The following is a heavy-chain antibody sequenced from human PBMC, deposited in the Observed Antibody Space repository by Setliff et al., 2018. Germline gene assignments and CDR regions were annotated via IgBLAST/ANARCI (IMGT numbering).Heavy chain of an antibody. Sequence: SETLSLTCTVSGYSISSGHYWGWIRQPAGKGLEWIGHIYIGGGANYNPSLKSRVTMSIDTSKNQFSLKLNSVTAADMAVYYCAREQWLDPPGYYYMDVWAKGTTVTVSS. CDR3: AREQWLDPPGYYYMDV. V-gene: IGHV4-4*07. CDR1: GYSISSGHY. D-gene: IGHD6-19*01. CDR2: IYIGGGA. J-gene: IGHJ6*03.